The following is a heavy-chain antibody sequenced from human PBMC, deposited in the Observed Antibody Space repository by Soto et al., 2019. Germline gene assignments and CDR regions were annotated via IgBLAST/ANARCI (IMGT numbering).Heavy chain of an antibody. D-gene: IGHD5-18*01. V-gene: IGHV1-18*01. CDR2: ISVYNGNT. CDR1: GYTFTSYG. J-gene: IGHJ4*02. Sequence: QVQLVQSGAEVKKPGASVKVSCKASGYTFTSYGISWVRQAPGQGLEWMGWISVYNGNTKYAQKLQGRVTMTTDTSTRTGSMELRSLRSDDTAVYYCARDLSYGLCDYWGQGTLVTVSS. CDR3: ARDLSYGLCDY.